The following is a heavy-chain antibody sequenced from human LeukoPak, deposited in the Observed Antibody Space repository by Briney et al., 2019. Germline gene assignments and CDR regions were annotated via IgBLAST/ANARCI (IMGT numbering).Heavy chain of an antibody. Sequence: ASVKGSCKASGYTFTSYGISWVRQAPGQGLEWMGWISAYNGNTNYAQKLQGRVTMTTDTSTSTAYMELRSLRSDDTAVYYCARVVGAPYYYYYYMDVWGKGTTVTVSS. CDR1: GYTFTSYG. CDR2: ISAYNGNT. CDR3: ARVVGAPYYYYYYMDV. D-gene: IGHD1-26*01. V-gene: IGHV1-18*01. J-gene: IGHJ6*03.